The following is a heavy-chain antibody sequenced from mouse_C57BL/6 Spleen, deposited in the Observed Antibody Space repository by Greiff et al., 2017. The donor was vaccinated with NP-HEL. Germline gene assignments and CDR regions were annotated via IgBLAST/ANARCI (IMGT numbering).Heavy chain of an antibody. CDR1: GYTFTSYW. J-gene: IGHJ4*01. D-gene: IGHD1-1*01. CDR3: ASGYGSSYDYAMDY. V-gene: IGHV1-53*01. Sequence: QVQLKQSGTELVKPGASVKLSCKASGYTFTSYWMHWVKQRPGQGLEWIGNINPSNGGTNYNEKFKSKATLTVDTSSSTAYMQLSSLTSEDSAVYYCASGYGSSYDYAMDYWGQGTSVTVSS. CDR2: INPSNGGT.